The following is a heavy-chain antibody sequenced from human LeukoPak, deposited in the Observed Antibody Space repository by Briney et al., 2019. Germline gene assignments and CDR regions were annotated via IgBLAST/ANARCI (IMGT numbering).Heavy chain of an antibody. V-gene: IGHV3-7*03. D-gene: IGHD3-10*01. CDR3: ARDNGGWFDT. Sequence: PGGSLRLSCVASEFIFSDYWMSWVRQAPGKGLEWAANIKQGGREEKYVSSVKGRFAISRDDAKSTLYLQMDSLSGDDTAVYYCARDNGGWFDTWGRGTLVTVSS. J-gene: IGHJ5*02. CDR1: EFIFSDYW. CDR2: IKQGGREE.